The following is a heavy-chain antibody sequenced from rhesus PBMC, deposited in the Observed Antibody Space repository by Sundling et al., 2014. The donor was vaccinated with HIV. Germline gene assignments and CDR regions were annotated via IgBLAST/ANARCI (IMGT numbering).Heavy chain of an antibody. CDR1: GDSFRGYY. Sequence: QVQMQEPGPGLVKPSETLSLTCAVSGDSFRGYYWGWIRQPPGKGLEYIGYISGSSGDTNYSPSLKSRVTISKDTSKRQFSLRLRSVTAADTAVYYCARVFLTVFGLVAGLDSWGQGVVVTVSS. D-gene: IGHD3-3*01. CDR2: ISGSSGDT. J-gene: IGHJ6*01. V-gene: IGHV4-99*02. CDR3: ARVFLTVFGLVAGLDS.